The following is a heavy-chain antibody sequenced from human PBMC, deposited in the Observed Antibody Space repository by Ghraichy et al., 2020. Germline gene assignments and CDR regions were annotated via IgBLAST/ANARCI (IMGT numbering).Heavy chain of an antibody. CDR1: GFTFSSYA. V-gene: IGHV3-23*01. CDR2: ISGSGGST. Sequence: GGSLRLSCAASGFTFSSYAMSWVRQAPGKGLEWVSAISGSGGSTYYADSVKGRFTISRDNSKNTLYLQMNSLRAEDTAVYYCAKSDYYVTTDHYWYFDLWGRGTLVTVSS. CDR3: AKSDYYVTTDHYWYFDL. D-gene: IGHD3-10*02. J-gene: IGHJ2*01.